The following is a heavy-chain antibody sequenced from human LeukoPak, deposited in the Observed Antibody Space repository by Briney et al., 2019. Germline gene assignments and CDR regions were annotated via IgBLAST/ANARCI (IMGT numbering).Heavy chain of an antibody. CDR1: GDSISSGDSY. CDR3: ARERTVTGRRPDYFDY. J-gene: IGHJ4*02. CDR2: IYYRGNT. V-gene: IGHV4-30-4*01. Sequence: PSETLSLTCTVSGDSISSGDSYWSWIRQSPGRGLEWIGYIYYRGNTYYNPSLKSRVTISIDTSKNQFSLNLSSVTAADAAVYYCARERTVTGRRPDYFDYWGQGTLVTVSS. D-gene: IGHD4-17*01.